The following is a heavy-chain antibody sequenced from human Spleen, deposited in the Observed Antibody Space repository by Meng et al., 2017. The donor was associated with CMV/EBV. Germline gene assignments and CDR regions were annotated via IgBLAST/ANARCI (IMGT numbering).Heavy chain of an antibody. Sequence: TMYGFSWVRQAPGQGLEWMGWISAYNGNTIYAQKFQDRVTMTTGTSTGTAYMELRSLRTDDTAIYYCARNFYYDTSGYYWRGRGDFDYWGQGTLVTVSS. V-gene: IGHV1-18*01. D-gene: IGHD3-22*01. J-gene: IGHJ4*02. CDR3: ARNFYYDTSGYYWRGRGDFDY. CDR1: TMYG. CDR2: ISAYNGNT.